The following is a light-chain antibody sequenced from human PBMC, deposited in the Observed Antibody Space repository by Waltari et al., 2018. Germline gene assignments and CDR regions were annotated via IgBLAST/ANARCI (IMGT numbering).Light chain of an antibody. V-gene: IGLV2-11*01. CDR1: SSDVGGYNY. CDR2: DVS. Sequence: QSALTQPRSVSGSPGPSGTIPCTGTSSDVGGYNYVYWYQQHPGKAPKLMIYDVSKRPSGVPDRFSGSKSGNTASLTISGLQAEDEADYYCCSYAGSYTWVFGGGTKLTVL. CDR3: CSYAGSYTWV. J-gene: IGLJ3*02.